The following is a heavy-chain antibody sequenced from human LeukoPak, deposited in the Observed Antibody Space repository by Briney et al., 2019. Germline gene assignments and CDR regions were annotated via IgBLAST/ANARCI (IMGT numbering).Heavy chain of an antibody. Sequence: GGSLRLSCAASGFTFSNAWMSWVRQAPGKGLEWVGRIKSKTDGGTTDYAAPVKGRFTISRDDSKNTLYLQMNSLKTEDTAVYYCARGGYHAYYLDYWGQGSLVTVSS. J-gene: IGHJ4*02. CDR3: ARGGYHAYYLDY. CDR2: IKSKTDGGTT. CDR1: GFTFSNAW. V-gene: IGHV3-15*01. D-gene: IGHD5-18*01.